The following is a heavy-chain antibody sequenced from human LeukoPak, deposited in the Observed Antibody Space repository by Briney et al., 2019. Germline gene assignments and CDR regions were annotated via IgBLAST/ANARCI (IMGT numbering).Heavy chain of an antibody. CDR1: GFTFSSYA. Sequence: GGSLRLSCAASGFTFSSYAMSWVRQAPGKGLEWVSTISGSGGSPYYADSVKGRLTISRDNSKDTMYLRIKSLRAEDTAVYYCARHKYQLLYFLDYWGQGTLVTVSS. V-gene: IGHV3-23*01. D-gene: IGHD2-2*02. J-gene: IGHJ4*02. CDR2: ISGSGGSP. CDR3: ARHKYQLLYFLDY.